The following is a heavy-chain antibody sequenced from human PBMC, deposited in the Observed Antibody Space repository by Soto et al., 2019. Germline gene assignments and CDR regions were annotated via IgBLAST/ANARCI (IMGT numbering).Heavy chain of an antibody. CDR2: ISGSSTTI. V-gene: IGHV3-48*02. Sequence: GGSLRLFCAASGFTFSSYSMNWVRQAPGKGLEWLSYISGSSTTIYYADSVKGRFTISRDNAKNSLYLQMNSLRDEDSAVYYCARDSHGSVNWFDPWGQGTLVTVSS. D-gene: IGHD5-12*01. CDR1: GFTFSSYS. CDR3: ARDSHGSVNWFDP. J-gene: IGHJ5*02.